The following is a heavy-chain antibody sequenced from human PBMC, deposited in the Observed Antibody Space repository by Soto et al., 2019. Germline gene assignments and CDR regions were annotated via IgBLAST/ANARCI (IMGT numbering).Heavy chain of an antibody. D-gene: IGHD6-19*01. CDR3: TTEPYSSGWYVIPDY. V-gene: IGHV3-15*07. J-gene: IGHJ4*02. CDR1: GFTFSNAW. CDR2: IKSKTDGGTT. Sequence: GGSLRLSCAASGFTFSNAWMNWVRQAPGKGLEWVGRIKSKTDGGTTDYAAPVKGRFTISRDDSKNTLYLQMNSLKTEDTAVYYCTTEPYSSGWYVIPDYWGQGTLVTVSS.